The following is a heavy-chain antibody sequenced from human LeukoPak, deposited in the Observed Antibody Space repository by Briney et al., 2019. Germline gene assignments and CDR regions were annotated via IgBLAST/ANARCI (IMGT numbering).Heavy chain of an antibody. D-gene: IGHD6-13*01. CDR2: ISAYNGNT. J-gene: IGHJ6*02. CDR3: ARDMKQQLAYYYYEGIDV. Sequence: ASVKVSFKASGYTFTSYGISWVRQAPGQGPEWMGWISAYNGNTNYAQKLQGRVTMTTETSTSTAYMELRSLRSNDTAVYYCARDMKQQLAYYYYEGIDVWGQGTTVTVSS. CDR1: GYTFTSYG. V-gene: IGHV1-18*01.